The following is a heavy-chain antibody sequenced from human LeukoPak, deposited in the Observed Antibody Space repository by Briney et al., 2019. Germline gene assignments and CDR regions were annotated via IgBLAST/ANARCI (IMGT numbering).Heavy chain of an antibody. CDR2: IDPSDSYT. J-gene: IGHJ4*02. V-gene: IGHV5-10-1*01. CDR3: ARHSRGPMIVVAD. Sequence: GQTLKISCEGSGYSFTSYWISWVRQMPGKGLEWMGRIDPSDSYTDYSPSFQGHVTISAAKSISTAYLQWGSLKASDTAMYYCARHSRGPMIVVADWGQGTLVTVSS. D-gene: IGHD3-22*01. CDR1: GYSFTSYW.